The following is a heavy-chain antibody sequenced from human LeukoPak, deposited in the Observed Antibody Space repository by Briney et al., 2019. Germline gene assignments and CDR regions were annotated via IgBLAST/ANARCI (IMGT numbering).Heavy chain of an antibody. D-gene: IGHD3-10*01. CDR3: ARGQQSDYYGSGSYRSDY. CDR1: GGTFSSYA. CDR2: IIPIFGTT. Sequence: SVKVSCKASGGTFSSYAISWVRQAPGQGLEWMGGIIPIFGTTNYAQKFQGRVTITTDESTSTAYMELSSLRSEDTAVYYCARGQQSDYYGSGSYRSDYWGQGTLVIVSS. J-gene: IGHJ4*02. V-gene: IGHV1-69*05.